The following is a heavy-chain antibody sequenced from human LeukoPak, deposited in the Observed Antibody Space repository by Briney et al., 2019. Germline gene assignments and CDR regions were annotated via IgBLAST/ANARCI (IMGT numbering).Heavy chain of an antibody. V-gene: IGHV3-7*03. D-gene: IGHD3-10*01. J-gene: IGHJ4*02. Sequence: PGGSLRLSCAASGFTFSMNWMSWVRQAPGKGLECVANIKHDGSERYYGDSVKGRFTISRDNAKNSLYLQMNSLRAEDTAVYYCARGLYASGSSYDFWGQGALVAVSS. CDR1: GFTFSMNW. CDR2: IKHDGSER. CDR3: ARGLYASGSSYDF.